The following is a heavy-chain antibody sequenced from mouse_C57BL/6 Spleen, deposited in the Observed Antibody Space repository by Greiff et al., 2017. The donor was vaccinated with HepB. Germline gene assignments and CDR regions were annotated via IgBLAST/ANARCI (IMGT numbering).Heavy chain of an antibody. V-gene: IGHV5-4*01. CDR3: ARDAEIYYYGSSYKDWYFDV. CDR1: GFTFSSYA. J-gene: IGHJ1*03. Sequence: EVQLVESGGGLVKPGGSLKLSCAASGFTFSSYAMSWVRQTPEKRLEWVATISDGGSYTYYPDNVKGRFTISRDNAKNNLYLQMSHLKSEDTAMYYCARDAEIYYYGSSYKDWYFDVWGTGTTVTVSS. CDR2: ISDGGSYT. D-gene: IGHD1-1*01.